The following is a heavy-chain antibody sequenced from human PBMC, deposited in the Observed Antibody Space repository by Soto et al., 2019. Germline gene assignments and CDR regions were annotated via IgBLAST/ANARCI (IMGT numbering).Heavy chain of an antibody. J-gene: IGHJ6*01. CDR2: IIPIFVTA. CDR1: GCTFSSYA. D-gene: IGHD3-16*01. CDR3: ARDGAVYTRTKYYQHLRMEL. Sequence: SVKVSCKASGCTFSSYAISWVRQAPGQGLEWMGGIIPIFVTANYAQKSQGRVTITADESTSTAYMDLSSLRSEDMAVYYCARDGAVYTRTKYYQHLRMELWGQGT. V-gene: IGHV1-69*13.